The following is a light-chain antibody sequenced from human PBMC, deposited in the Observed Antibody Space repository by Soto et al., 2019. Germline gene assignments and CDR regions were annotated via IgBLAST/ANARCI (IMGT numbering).Light chain of an antibody. CDR2: GAS. J-gene: IGKJ4*01. CDR1: QSVSSSY. CDR3: QQCGSSPLT. Sequence: EIVLTQSPGTLSLSPGERAILTCRASQSVSSSYLAWYQQKPGQAPRLLIYGASSRATGIPDRFSGSGSGTDFTLTISRLEPEDFAVYYCQQCGSSPLTFGGGTNVEIK. V-gene: IGKV3-20*01.